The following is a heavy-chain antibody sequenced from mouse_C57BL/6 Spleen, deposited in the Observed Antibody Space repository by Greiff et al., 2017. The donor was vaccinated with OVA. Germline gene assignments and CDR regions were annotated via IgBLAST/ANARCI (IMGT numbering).Heavy chain of an antibody. Sequence: VQLQQSDAEFVKPGASVKISCKVSGYTFTDHTIHWMKQRPDQGLEWIGSIYPSDGSTKYNETFKGKATLTADKSSSTAYMQLNSLTSEDSAVDVCAGYGSSPEDDVWGTGTTVTVSS. V-gene: IGHV1-78*01. J-gene: IGHJ1*03. D-gene: IGHD1-1*01. CDR2: IYPSDGST. CDR3: AGYGSSPEDDV. CDR1: GYTFTDHT.